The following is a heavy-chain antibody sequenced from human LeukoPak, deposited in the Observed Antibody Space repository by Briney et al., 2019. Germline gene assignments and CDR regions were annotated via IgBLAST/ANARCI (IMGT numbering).Heavy chain of an antibody. Sequence: GGSLRLSCAASGFTFSTYSMNWVRQAPGKGLEWVSSISGSSTYIFYADSVKGRFTISRDNAKNSLYQQMNSLRVEDTAVYYCARVKGTERDYWGQGTLVTVSS. D-gene: IGHD3/OR15-3a*01. V-gene: IGHV3-21*01. CDR2: ISGSSTYI. CDR3: ARVKGTERDY. J-gene: IGHJ4*02. CDR1: GFTFSTYS.